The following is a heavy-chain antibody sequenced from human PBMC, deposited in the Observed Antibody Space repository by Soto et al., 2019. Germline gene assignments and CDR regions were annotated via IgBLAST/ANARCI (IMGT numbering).Heavy chain of an antibody. CDR2: ISWNSGSI. CDR1: GFTFDDYA. Sequence: DVQLVESGGGLVQPGRSLRLSCAASGFTFDDYAMHWVRQAPGKGLEWVSGISWNSGSIGYADSVKGRFTISRDNAKNSLYLQMNSLRAEDTALYYCAKGSDDVTDWGQGTLVTVSS. CDR3: AKGSDDVTD. D-gene: IGHD1-1*01. J-gene: IGHJ4*02. V-gene: IGHV3-9*01.